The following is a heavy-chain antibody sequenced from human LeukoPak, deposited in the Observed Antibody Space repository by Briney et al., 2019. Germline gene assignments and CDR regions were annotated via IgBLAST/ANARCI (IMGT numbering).Heavy chain of an antibody. Sequence: GGSLRLPCAASGFTVSSNYMSWVRQAPGKGLEWVSVIYSGGSTYYADSVKGRFTISRDNSKNTLYLQMNSLRAEDTAVYYCASWAYYYGSSGYYGFFDYWGQGTLVTVSS. CDR3: ASWAYYYGSSGYYGFFDY. V-gene: IGHV3-53*01. J-gene: IGHJ4*02. CDR2: IYSGGST. D-gene: IGHD3-22*01. CDR1: GFTVSSNY.